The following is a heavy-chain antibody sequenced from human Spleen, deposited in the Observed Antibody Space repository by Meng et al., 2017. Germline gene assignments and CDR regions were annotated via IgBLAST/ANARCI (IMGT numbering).Heavy chain of an antibody. CDR2: INPNSGGT. V-gene: IGHV1-2*06. D-gene: IGHD6-19*01. J-gene: IGHJ4*02. CDR3: ASIAVAVPFDY. Sequence: QGQLVQAGAEVKKPGASVKVSCKPSGYNFPDYYIHWVRRAPGQGLEWMGRINPNSGGTNYAQKFQGRVTMTRDTSISTAYMELSRLRSDDTAVYYCASIAVAVPFDYWGQGTLVTVSS. CDR1: GYNFPDYY.